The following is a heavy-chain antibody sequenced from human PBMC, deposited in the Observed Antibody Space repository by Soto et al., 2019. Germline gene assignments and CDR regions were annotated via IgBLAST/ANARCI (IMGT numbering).Heavy chain of an antibody. CDR2: IYYDGST. Sequence: SETLSLTCTVSGGSINGNNYYWAWIRQPPGKGLAWIASIYYDGSTYYNPSLKSRVTISIDTSKNQFSLRLRSVTAADTAIYYCAKVVVAATRHTDFDSWGQGTLVTVSS. V-gene: IGHV4-39*01. J-gene: IGHJ4*02. CDR1: GGSINGNNYY. D-gene: IGHD2-15*01. CDR3: AKVVVAATRHTDFDS.